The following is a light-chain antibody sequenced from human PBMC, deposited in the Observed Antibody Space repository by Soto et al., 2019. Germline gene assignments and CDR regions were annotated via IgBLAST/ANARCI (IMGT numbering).Light chain of an antibody. Sequence: DIQMTQSPSTLSASVGDRVTITCRASQSISSYLAWYQQKPGKAPKLLIYKASSLESGVPSRFSGSGSGTEFTLTISSLQPDDFATYYCQQYNSYSSWTFGQGTKVKIK. J-gene: IGKJ1*01. V-gene: IGKV1-5*03. CDR3: QQYNSYSSWT. CDR1: QSISSY. CDR2: KAS.